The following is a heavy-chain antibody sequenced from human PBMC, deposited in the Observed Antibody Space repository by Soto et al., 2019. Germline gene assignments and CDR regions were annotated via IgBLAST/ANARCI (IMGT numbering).Heavy chain of an antibody. D-gene: IGHD6-13*01. J-gene: IGHJ4*02. CDR2: ISWNSGSI. CDR1: GFTFDDYA. CDR3: AKDLSSSWYLFNY. V-gene: IGHV3-9*01. Sequence: EVQLVESGGGLVQPGRSLRLSCAASGFTFDDYAMQWVRQAPGKGLEWVSGISWNSGSIGYADSVKGRFTISRDNAKNSLYLQMNSLRAEDTALYYCAKDLSSSWYLFNYWGQGTLVTVSS.